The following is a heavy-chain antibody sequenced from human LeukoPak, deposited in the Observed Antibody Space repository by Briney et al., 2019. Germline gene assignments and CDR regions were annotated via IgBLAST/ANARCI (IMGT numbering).Heavy chain of an antibody. CDR3: ARVGPWVNPDYYYYYMDV. V-gene: IGHV3-48*03. Sequence: GGSLRLSCSASGFTFSSYEMNWVRQAPGKGLEWVSFISSSGLTIYYADSVKGRFTLSRDNAKNSLYLQMSSLRAEDTAVYYCARVGPWVNPDYYYYYMDVWGKGTTVTVSS. D-gene: IGHD1-14*01. CDR2: ISSSGLTI. CDR1: GFTFSSYE. J-gene: IGHJ6*03.